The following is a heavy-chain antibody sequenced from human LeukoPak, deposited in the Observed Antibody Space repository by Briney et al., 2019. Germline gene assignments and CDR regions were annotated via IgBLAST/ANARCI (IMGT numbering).Heavy chain of an antibody. Sequence: GASVKLSCKASGYTFNSYAMNWVRQAPGQGLEWMGWINTNTGNPTYAQGFTGRFVFSLDTSVSTAYLQISSLKAEDNAVYYCARGALVAHMGCHYWGQGTLVTVSS. J-gene: IGHJ4*02. V-gene: IGHV7-4-1*02. D-gene: IGHD6-6*01. CDR1: GYTFNSYA. CDR3: ARGALVAHMGCHY. CDR2: INTNTGNP.